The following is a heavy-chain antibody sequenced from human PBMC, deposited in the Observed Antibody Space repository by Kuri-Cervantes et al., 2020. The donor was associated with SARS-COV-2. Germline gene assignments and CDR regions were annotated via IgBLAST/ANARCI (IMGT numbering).Heavy chain of an antibody. D-gene: IGHD2-15*01. V-gene: IGHV3-30*03. CDR3: ARGGLCSGGSCGGQFGY. CDR2: ISYDGSDK. Sequence: GGSLRLSCAVSGFTFSGYGMHWVRQAPGKGLEWVAVISYDGSDKYYADSVKGRFTISRDNSKNTLHLQMNSLRAEDTAVYSCARGGLCSGGSCGGQFGYWGQGTLVTVSS. CDR1: GFTFSGYG. J-gene: IGHJ4*02.